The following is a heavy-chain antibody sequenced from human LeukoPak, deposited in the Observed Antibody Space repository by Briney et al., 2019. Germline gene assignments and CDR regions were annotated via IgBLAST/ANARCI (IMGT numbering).Heavy chain of an antibody. Sequence: GASLRLSCAASGFTFSSYAMSWVRQAPGKGLEWVSAISGSGGSTYYADFVKGRFTISRDNSKNTLYLQMNSLRAEDTAVYYCAKDARVDTAMVLYTHFDYWGQGTLVTVSS. CDR2: ISGSGGST. CDR3: AKDARVDTAMVLYTHFDY. J-gene: IGHJ4*02. D-gene: IGHD5-18*01. V-gene: IGHV3-23*01. CDR1: GFTFSSYA.